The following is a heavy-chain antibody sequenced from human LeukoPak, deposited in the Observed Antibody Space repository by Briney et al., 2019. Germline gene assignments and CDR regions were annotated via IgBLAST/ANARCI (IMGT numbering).Heavy chain of an antibody. Sequence: SETLSLTCTVSGGSVSSGSYYWSWIRQPPGKGLEWIGYIYYSGSTNHNPSLKSRVTISVDTSKNQFSLKLSSVTAADTAVYYCAGNSGGLVPRQYYFDYWGQGTLVTVSS. CDR3: AGNSGGLVPRQYYFDY. D-gene: IGHD3-10*01. CDR2: IYYSGST. CDR1: GGSVSSGSYY. V-gene: IGHV4-61*01. J-gene: IGHJ4*02.